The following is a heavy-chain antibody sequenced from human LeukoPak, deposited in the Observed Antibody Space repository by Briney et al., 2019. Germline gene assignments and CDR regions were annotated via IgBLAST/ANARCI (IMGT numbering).Heavy chain of an antibody. V-gene: IGHV3-7*01. Sequence: GGSLRLSCAASGFTVSSLAMHWVRQAPGKGLERVANIKQDGSEKYYVDSVKGRFTISRDNAKNSLYLQMNSLRAEDTAVYYCARDLGYCSSTSCYNFDYWGQGTLVTVSS. CDR2: IKQDGSEK. CDR3: ARDLGYCSSTSCYNFDY. J-gene: IGHJ4*02. D-gene: IGHD2-2*02. CDR1: GFTVSSLA.